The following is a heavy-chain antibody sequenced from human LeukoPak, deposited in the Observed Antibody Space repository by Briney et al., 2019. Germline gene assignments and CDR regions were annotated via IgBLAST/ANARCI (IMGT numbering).Heavy chain of an antibody. CDR1: GGSIRSYY. CDR2: VYYSGIT. CDR3: ARDGYYGSGSWFDY. V-gene: IGHV4-59*01. J-gene: IGHJ4*02. D-gene: IGHD3-10*01. Sequence: SETLSLTCTVSGGSIRSYYWSWIRLPPGKGLEWIGYVYYSGITNYNPSLKSRVTISVDTSKNQFSLKLTSVTAADTAVYYCARDGYYGSGSWFDYWGQGTLVTVSS.